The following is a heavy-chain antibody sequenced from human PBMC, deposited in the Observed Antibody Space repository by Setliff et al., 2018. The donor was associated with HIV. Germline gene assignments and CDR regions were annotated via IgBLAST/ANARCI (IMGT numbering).Heavy chain of an antibody. V-gene: IGHV4-39*07. J-gene: IGHJ6*04. CDR2: IYYSGNT. CDR3: ARDRSRHYGAGGRLDV. Sequence: SETLSLTCTVSGGSISSGSFYWGWIRQPPGKGLEWIGSIYYSGNTYYNPSLKSRVTISVDTSKNQFSLKLSSVTAADTAVYYCARDRSRHYGAGGRLDVWGKGTTVTVSS. D-gene: IGHD4-17*01. CDR1: GGSISSGSFY.